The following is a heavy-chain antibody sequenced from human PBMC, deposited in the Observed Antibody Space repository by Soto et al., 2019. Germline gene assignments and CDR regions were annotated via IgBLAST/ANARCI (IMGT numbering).Heavy chain of an antibody. CDR1: GGSISSSNW. D-gene: IGHD6-13*01. CDR2: IYHSGST. CDR3: ARAEYIATAGTGWFDP. Sequence: SETLSLTCAVSGGSISSSNWWSWVRQPPGKGLEWIGEIYHSGSTNYNPSLKSRVTISVDKSKNQFSLKLSSVTAADTAVHSRARAEYIATAGTGWFDPLGQGTLVTVSS. V-gene: IGHV4-4*02. J-gene: IGHJ5*02.